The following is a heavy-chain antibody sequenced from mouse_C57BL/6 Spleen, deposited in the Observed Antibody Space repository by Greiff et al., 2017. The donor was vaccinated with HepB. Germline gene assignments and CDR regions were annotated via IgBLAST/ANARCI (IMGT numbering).Heavy chain of an antibody. CDR1: GFNIKDDY. CDR2: IDPENGDT. J-gene: IGHJ2*01. Sequence: EVQLQESGAELVRPGASVKLSCTASGFNIKDDYMHWVKQRPEQGLEWIGWIDPENGDTEYASKFQGKATITADTSSNTAYLQLSSLTSEDTAVYYCTYYSNPYYFDYWGQGTTLTVSS. CDR3: TYYSNPYYFDY. D-gene: IGHD2-5*01. V-gene: IGHV14-4*01.